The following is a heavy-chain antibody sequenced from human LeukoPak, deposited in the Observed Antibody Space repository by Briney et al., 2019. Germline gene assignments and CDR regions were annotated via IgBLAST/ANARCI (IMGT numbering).Heavy chain of an antibody. CDR2: IYYSGST. D-gene: IGHD2-8*01. Sequence: EFSETLSLTCTVSGGSISSYYWSWIRQPPGKGLERIGYIYYSGSTNYNPSLKSRVTISVDTSKNQFSLKLSSVTAADTAVYYCARVGWDGDYFDYWGQGTLVTVSS. CDR1: GGSISSYY. V-gene: IGHV4-59*01. J-gene: IGHJ4*02. CDR3: ARVGWDGDYFDY.